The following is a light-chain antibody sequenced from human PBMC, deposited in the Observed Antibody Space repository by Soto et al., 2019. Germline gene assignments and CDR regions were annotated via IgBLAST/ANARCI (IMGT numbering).Light chain of an antibody. Sequence: EIVMTQSPATLSVSPGERATLSCRASQSVRNNLAWYQQKPGQAPRLLIYGASTRATGIPARFSGSGSGTEFTLTISTLQSEDFAVYYCQHYHNWPPWTFGQGTKVDIK. CDR1: QSVRNN. CDR3: QHYHNWPPWT. V-gene: IGKV3-15*01. J-gene: IGKJ1*01. CDR2: GAS.